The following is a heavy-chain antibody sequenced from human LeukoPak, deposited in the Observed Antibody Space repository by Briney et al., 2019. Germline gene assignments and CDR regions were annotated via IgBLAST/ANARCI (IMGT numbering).Heavy chain of an antibody. J-gene: IGHJ4*02. CDR1: GFTFSSYA. CDR3: AKDPTTVTTYYFDY. CDR2: ISSNGGST. D-gene: IGHD4-17*01. V-gene: IGHV3-64*01. Sequence: AGGSLRLSCAASGFTFSSYAMHWVRQAPGKGLEYVSAISSNGGSTYYANSVKGRFTISRDNSKNTLYLQMNSLRAEDTAVYYCAKDPTTVTTYYFDYWGQGTLVTVSS.